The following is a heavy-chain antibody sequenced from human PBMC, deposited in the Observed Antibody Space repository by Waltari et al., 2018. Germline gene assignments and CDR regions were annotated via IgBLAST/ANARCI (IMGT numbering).Heavy chain of an antibody. D-gene: IGHD2-2*01. CDR2: INHSGST. V-gene: IGHV4-34*01. Sequence: QVQLQQWGAGLLKPSETLSLTCAVYGGSFSGYYWSWIRQPPGKGLEWIGEINHSGSTNYNPSLKSRVTISVDTSKNQFSLKLSSVTAADTAVYYCAILEGYCSSTSCYNWFDPWGQGTLVTVSS. CDR3: AILEGYCSSTSCYNWFDP. CDR1: GGSFSGYY. J-gene: IGHJ5*02.